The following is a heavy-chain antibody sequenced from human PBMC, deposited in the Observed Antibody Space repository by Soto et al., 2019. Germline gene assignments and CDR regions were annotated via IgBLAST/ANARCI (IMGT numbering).Heavy chain of an antibody. V-gene: IGHV3-49*03. CDR2: IRSKAYGGTT. CDR1: GFTFGDYA. J-gene: IGHJ6*02. CDR3: TRRYYYDSSGYYYDGMDV. D-gene: IGHD3-22*01. Sequence: GGSLRLSCTASGFTFGDYAMSWFRQAPGKGLEWVGFIRSKAYGGTTEYAASVKGRFTISRDDSKNIAYLQMNSLKTEDTAVYYCTRRYYYDSSGYYYDGMDVWGQGTTVTVS.